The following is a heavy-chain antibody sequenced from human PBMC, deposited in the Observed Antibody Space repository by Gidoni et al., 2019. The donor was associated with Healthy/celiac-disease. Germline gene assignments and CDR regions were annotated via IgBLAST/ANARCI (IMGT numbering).Heavy chain of an antibody. Sequence: QVQLVESGGGVVQPGRSLRLSCSASGFTFSSYGMHWVRQAPGKGLEWVAVIWYDGSNKYYADSVKGRFTISSDNSTNTLYLQMNSPRAEDTAVYYCARGGFYSSGWYWFDPWGQGTLVTVSS. CDR3: ARGGFYSSGWYWFDP. CDR1: GFTFSSYG. J-gene: IGHJ5*02. D-gene: IGHD6-19*01. CDR2: IWYDGSNK. V-gene: IGHV3-33*01.